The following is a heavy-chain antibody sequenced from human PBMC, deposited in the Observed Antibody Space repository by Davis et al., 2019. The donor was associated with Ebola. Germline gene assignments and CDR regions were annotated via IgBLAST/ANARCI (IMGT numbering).Heavy chain of an antibody. V-gene: IGHV4-59*01. CDR3: ARITMTRGAFDI. J-gene: IGHJ3*02. D-gene: IGHD3-22*01. CDR1: GGSISSYY. Sequence: SETLSLTCTVSGGSISSYYWSWIRQPPGKGLEWIGYIYYSGSTNYNPSLKSRVPISVDTSKNQFSLKLSSVTAADTAVYYCARITMTRGAFDIWGQGTMVTVSS. CDR2: IYYSGST.